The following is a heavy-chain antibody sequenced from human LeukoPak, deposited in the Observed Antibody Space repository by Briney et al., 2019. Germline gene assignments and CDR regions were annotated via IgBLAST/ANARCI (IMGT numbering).Heavy chain of an antibody. CDR3: ARGGVAAKYYFDY. CDR1: GGSISSGGYY. V-gene: IGHV4-31*03. CDR2: IYYSGST. Sequence: SETLSLTCTVSGGSISSGGYYWSWIRQHPGKGLEWIGYIYYSGSTYYNPSLKSRVTISVDTSKNQFSLKLSSVTAADTAVYYCARGGVAAKYYFDYWGQGTLVTVSS. J-gene: IGHJ4*02. D-gene: IGHD3-10*01.